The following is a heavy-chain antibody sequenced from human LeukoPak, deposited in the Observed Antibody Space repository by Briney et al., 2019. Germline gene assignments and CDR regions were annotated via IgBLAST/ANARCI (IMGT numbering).Heavy chain of an antibody. J-gene: IGHJ4*02. CDR3: AREFDILTGYFDY. CDR2: IWYDGSNK. Sequence: GGSLRLSCAASGFTFSSYGMHWVRQAPGTGLEWVAVIWYDGSNKYYADSVKGRFTISRDNSKNTLYLQMNSLRAEDTAVYYCAREFDILTGYFDYWGQGTLVTVSS. D-gene: IGHD3-9*01. V-gene: IGHV3-33*01. CDR1: GFTFSSYG.